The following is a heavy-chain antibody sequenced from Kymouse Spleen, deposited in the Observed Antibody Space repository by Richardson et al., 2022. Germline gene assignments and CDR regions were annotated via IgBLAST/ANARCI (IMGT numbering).Heavy chain of an antibody. CDR1: GFTFSSYG. J-gene: IGHJ6*02. CDR2: ISYDGSNK. CDR3: AKDRWNWNFYYYYYGMDV. V-gene: IGHV3-30*18. D-gene: IGHD1-7*01. Sequence: QVQLVESGGGVVQPGRSLRLSCAASGFTFSSYGMHWVRQAPGKGLEWVAVISYDGSNKYYADSVKGRFTISRDNSKNTLYLQMNSLRAEDTAVYYCAKDRWNWNFYYYYYGMDVWGQGTTVTVSS.